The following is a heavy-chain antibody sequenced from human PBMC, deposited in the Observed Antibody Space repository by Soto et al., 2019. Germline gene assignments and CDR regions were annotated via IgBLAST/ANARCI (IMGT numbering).Heavy chain of an antibody. Sequence: QVQLVQSGAEGKMPGSSVKVSCIISGGTFGDFAISWVRQAPGQGLEWMGGTIPLFGTPNYSQKFEDRVTITADESTSTAYLEMRSLRSEDTAVYFCATTLRPGVIVAGDYKYYYGMDVWGQGTTVNVSS. CDR2: TIPLFGTP. D-gene: IGHD6-19*01. CDR3: ATTLRPGVIVAGDYKYYYGMDV. CDR1: GGTFGDFA. V-gene: IGHV1-69*01. J-gene: IGHJ6*02.